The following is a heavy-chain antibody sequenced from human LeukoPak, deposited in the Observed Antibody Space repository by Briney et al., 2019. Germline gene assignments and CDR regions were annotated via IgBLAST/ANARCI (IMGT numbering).Heavy chain of an antibody. Sequence: ASVKVSCKASGYTFTSYDINWVRQATGQGLEWMGWMNPNSGNTGYAQKFQGRVTMTRNTSISTAYMELSSLRSEDTAVYYCARKPYYYDSSGYRGAFDIWGQKTMVTVSS. V-gene: IGHV1-8*01. CDR2: MNPNSGNT. CDR1: GYTFTSYD. D-gene: IGHD3-22*01. J-gene: IGHJ3*02. CDR3: ARKPYYYDSSGYRGAFDI.